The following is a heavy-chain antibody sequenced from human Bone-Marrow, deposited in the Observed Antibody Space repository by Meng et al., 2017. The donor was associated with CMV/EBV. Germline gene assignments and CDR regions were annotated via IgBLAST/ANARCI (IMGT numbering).Heavy chain of an antibody. CDR3: AKSTIVFRAGYYFDY. D-gene: IGHD2/OR15-2a*01. V-gene: IGHV3-30-3*02. CDR2: ISYDGSNK. J-gene: IGHJ4*02. Sequence: GGSLRLSCAASGFTFSSYAMHWVRQAPGKGLEWVAVISYDGSNKYYADSVKGRFTISRDNSKNTLYLQMNSLRAEDTAVYYCAKSTIVFRAGYYFDYWGQGTLVTVSS. CDR1: GFTFSSYA.